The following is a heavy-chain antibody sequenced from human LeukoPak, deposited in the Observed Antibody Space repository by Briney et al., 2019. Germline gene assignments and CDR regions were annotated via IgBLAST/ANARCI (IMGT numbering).Heavy chain of an antibody. J-gene: IGHJ2*01. CDR2: IIPFFGTA. Sequence: SVKVSCKASGGTFSSYAISWVRQAPGQGLEWMGGIIPFFGTANYAQKFQGRVTITADESTNTAYMELSSLRSEDTALYYCARHYLGAYQWYFDLWGRGTLVTVSS. D-gene: IGHD3-16*01. CDR1: GGTFSSYA. V-gene: IGHV1-69*13. CDR3: ARHYLGAYQWYFDL.